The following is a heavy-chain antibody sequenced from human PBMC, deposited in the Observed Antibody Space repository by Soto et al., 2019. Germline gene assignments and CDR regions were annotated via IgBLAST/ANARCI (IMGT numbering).Heavy chain of an antibody. CDR3: ARELDFWSGYYNLWFDP. D-gene: IGHD3-3*01. Sequence: ASVKVSCKASGYTFTGYYMHWVRQAPGQGLEWMGWINPNSGGTNYAQKFQGRVTMTRDTSISTAYMELSRLRSDDTAVYYCARELDFWSGYYNLWFDPWGQGTLVTVSS. CDR2: INPNSGGT. J-gene: IGHJ5*02. V-gene: IGHV1-2*02. CDR1: GYTFTGYY.